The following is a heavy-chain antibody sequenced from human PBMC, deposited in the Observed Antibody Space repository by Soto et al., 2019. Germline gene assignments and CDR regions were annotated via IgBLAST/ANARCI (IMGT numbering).Heavy chain of an antibody. CDR1: VGTFGSYA. CDR2: IIPIPGTA. J-gene: IGHJ6*02. CDR3: ARSQGSSTSLETYYYYYYGMDV. V-gene: IGHV1-69*01. Sequence: QVQLVQSGAEVKKPGSSVKVSCKASVGTFGSYAISWVRQAPGQGLEWMGGIIPIPGTANYAQKFQGRVTIAADESTSTAYMELSSLRSEDTAVYYCARSQGSSTSLETYYYYYYGMDVWGQGTTVTVSS. D-gene: IGHD2-2*01.